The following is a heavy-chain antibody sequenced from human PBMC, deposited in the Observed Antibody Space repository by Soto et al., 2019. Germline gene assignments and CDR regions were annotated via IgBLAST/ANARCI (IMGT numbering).Heavy chain of an antibody. CDR1: GITFTTYA. D-gene: IGHD4-17*01. CDR2: VAANVTNR. CDR3: AGDYLRLNTLNGNFYSFGMDV. V-gene: IGHV3-23*01. Sequence: EVQLLQSGGGLVQPGGSLSLSYAASGITFTTYAMSWVRQAPGKGLEWVSTVAANVTNRHYADFVKGRFTISRDNSKNTLSLQMNSLRVEDTAIYYCAGDYLRLNTLNGNFYSFGMDVWGQGTAVTVSS. J-gene: IGHJ6*02.